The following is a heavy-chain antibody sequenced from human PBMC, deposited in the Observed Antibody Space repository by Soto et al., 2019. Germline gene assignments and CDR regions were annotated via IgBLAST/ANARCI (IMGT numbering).Heavy chain of an antibody. CDR1: GFTFSSYD. CDR2: IGTGGDT. D-gene: IGHD2-2*01. Sequence: PGSSLRISCAASGFTFSSYDMHWVRQATGKGLEWVSAIGTGGDTYYPGSVKGRFTISRENAENSLYLQMNSLRAGDTAVYYCARAVPAARGAFDIWGQGTMVTVSS. V-gene: IGHV3-13*01. CDR3: ARAVPAARGAFDI. J-gene: IGHJ3*02.